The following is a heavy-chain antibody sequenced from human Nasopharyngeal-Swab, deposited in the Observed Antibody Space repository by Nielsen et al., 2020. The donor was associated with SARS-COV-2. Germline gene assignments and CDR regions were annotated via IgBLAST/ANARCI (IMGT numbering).Heavy chain of an antibody. J-gene: IGHJ4*02. CDR1: GFTFDDYA. CDR2: ISWNSGSI. CDR3: AKAFADYYGSGSSDY. D-gene: IGHD3-10*01. Sequence: SLRLSCAASGFTFDDYAMHWVRQAPGKGLEWVSGISWNSGSIGYADSVKGRFTISRDNAKNSLYLQMNSLRAEDTALYYCAKAFADYYGSGSSDYWGQGTLVTVSS. V-gene: IGHV3-9*01.